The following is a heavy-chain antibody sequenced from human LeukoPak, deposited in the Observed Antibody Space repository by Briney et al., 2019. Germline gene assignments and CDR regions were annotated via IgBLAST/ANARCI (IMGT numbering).Heavy chain of an antibody. V-gene: IGHV3-43*01. Sequence: GGSLRLSCAASGLTFEDYNIHWIRQRPGMGLEWISLISWDSDTTHYADSVRGRFTISRDNSKRSLYLQMTNLRTDDTALYYCATGSTSTRFEYWSQGTLVTVSS. D-gene: IGHD1-1*01. J-gene: IGHJ4*02. CDR2: ISWDSDTT. CDR3: ATGSTSTRFEY. CDR1: GLTFEDYN.